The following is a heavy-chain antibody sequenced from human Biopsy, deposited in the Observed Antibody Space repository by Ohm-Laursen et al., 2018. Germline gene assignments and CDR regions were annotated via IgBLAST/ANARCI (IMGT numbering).Heavy chain of an antibody. CDR1: GFPFHNYA. D-gene: IGHD2/OR15-2a*01. V-gene: IGHV3-30*18. CDR2: ISYDGSKT. J-gene: IGHJ6*02. CDR3: AKDKGTFNFYYYGMDV. Sequence: SLRLSCAASGFPFHNYAMSWVRQAPGKGLEWVAAISYDGSKTDYGDSVKGRLNISRDNSKNTLDLQMSSLRVEDTAVYFCAKDKGTFNFYYYGMDVWGQGTTVTVSS.